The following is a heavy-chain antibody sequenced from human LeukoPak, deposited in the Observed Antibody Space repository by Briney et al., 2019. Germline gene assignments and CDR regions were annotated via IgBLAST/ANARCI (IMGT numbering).Heavy chain of an antibody. J-gene: IGHJ4*02. CDR3: ARRYDCFDY. CDR2: ISYDGSNK. V-gene: IGHV3-30-3*01. Sequence: GGSLRLSCAASGFTFSSYAVHWVRQAPGRGLEWVAVISYDGSNKYYADSVKGRFSISRDNSKNTLYLQMNSLRAEDTAVYYCARRYDCFDYWGQGTLVTVSS. D-gene: IGHD3-3*01. CDR1: GFTFSSYA.